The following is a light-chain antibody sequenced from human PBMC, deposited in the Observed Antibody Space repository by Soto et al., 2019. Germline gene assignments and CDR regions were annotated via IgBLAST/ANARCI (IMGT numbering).Light chain of an antibody. J-gene: IGKJ4*01. Sequence: DIHLTQSPSFLSASVGYRVAVTCRASQGISSYLAWYQQKPGKAPKLLIYAASTLQSGVPSRFSGSGSGTEFTLTISSLQPEDFATYYCQQLNSYPLTFGGGTKVDI. CDR2: AAS. CDR3: QQLNSYPLT. V-gene: IGKV1-9*01. CDR1: QGISSY.